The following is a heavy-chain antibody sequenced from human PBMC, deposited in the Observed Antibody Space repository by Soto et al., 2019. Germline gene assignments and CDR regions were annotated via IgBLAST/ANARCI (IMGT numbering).Heavy chain of an antibody. CDR2: IYYSGST. Sequence: QVQLQESGPGLVKPSQTLSLPCTVSGGSISSGGYYWSWIRQHPGQGLEWIGYIYYSGSTYYNPSLKSRVTISVDTSKNQFSLKLSSVTAADTAVYYCARGVATIVGGGWFDPWGQGTLVTVSS. D-gene: IGHD5-12*01. J-gene: IGHJ5*02. CDR3: ARGVATIVGGGWFDP. V-gene: IGHV4-31*03. CDR1: GGSISSGGYY.